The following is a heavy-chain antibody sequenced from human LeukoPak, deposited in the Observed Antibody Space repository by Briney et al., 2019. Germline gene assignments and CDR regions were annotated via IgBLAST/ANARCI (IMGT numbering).Heavy chain of an antibody. J-gene: IGHJ5*02. Sequence: SETLSLTCAVHRGSFSGYYWSWIRQPPGKGLEWIGEINHSGSTNYNPSLKSRVTISVDTSKNQFSLKLSSVTAADTAVYYCARLGGRRFDPWGQGTLVTVSS. CDR1: RGSFSGYY. V-gene: IGHV4-34*01. D-gene: IGHD1-26*01. CDR3: ARLGGRRFDP. CDR2: INHSGST.